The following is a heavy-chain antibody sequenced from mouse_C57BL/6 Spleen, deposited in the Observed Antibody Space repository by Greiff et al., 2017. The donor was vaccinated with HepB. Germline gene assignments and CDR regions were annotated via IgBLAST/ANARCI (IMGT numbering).Heavy chain of an antibody. Sequence: EVKLVESGPELVKPGASVKIPCKASGYTFTDYNMDWVKQSHGKSLEWIGDINPNNGGTIYNQKFKGKATLTVDKSSSTAYMELRSLTSEDSAVYYCASLSSPLDYWGQGTTLTVSS. V-gene: IGHV1-18*01. CDR3: ASLSSPLDY. CDR2: INPNNGGT. CDR1: GYTFTDYN. J-gene: IGHJ2*01. D-gene: IGHD1-1*01.